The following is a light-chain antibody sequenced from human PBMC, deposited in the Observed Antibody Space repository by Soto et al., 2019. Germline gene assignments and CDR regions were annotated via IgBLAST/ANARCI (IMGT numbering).Light chain of an antibody. V-gene: IGLV2-14*03. J-gene: IGLJ3*02. Sequence: QSALTQPASVSGSPGQSITISCTGTSSDVGGYDHVSWYQQHPGKAPKLIIYDVTVRPSGISPRFSGSKSDNTASLAVSGLQPEDEADYYSSSHTNKDTLLFGGGTKLTVL. CDR2: DVT. CDR1: SSDVGGYDH. CDR3: SSHTNKDTLL.